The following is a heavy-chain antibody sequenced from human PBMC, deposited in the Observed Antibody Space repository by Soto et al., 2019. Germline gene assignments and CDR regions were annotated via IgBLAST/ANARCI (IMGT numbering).Heavy chain of an antibody. CDR2: ISYDGSNK. CDR3: AKDRGWSSADLDY. V-gene: IGHV3-30*18. Sequence: QVQLVESGGGVVQPGRSLRLSCAASGFTFSSFGMHWVRQAPGKGLEWVALISYDGSNKYYADSVKGRFTISRDKSKNTLYLQMNSRRAEDTAVYYCAKDRGWSSADLDYWGQGTLVTVSS. CDR1: GFTFSSFG. J-gene: IGHJ4*02. D-gene: IGHD6-19*01.